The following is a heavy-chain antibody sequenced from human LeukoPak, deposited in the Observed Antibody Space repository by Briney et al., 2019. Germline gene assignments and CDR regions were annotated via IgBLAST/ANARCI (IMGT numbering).Heavy chain of an antibody. J-gene: IGHJ6*02. D-gene: IGHD3-22*01. CDR2: ISSSGSTI. CDR1: GFTFSSYW. Sequence: PGGSLRLSCAASGFTFSSYWMSWIRQAPGKGLEWVSYISSSGSTIYYADSVKGRFTISRDNAKNSLYLQMNSLRAEDTAVYYCARDKSSPGGYLYYYGMDVWGQGTTVTVSS. CDR3: ARDKSSPGGYLYYYGMDV. V-gene: IGHV3-11*01.